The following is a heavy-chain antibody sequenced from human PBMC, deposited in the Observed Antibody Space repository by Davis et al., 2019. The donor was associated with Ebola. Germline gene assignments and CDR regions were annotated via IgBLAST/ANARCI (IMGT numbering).Heavy chain of an antibody. CDR2: IIPTLGIA. V-gene: IGHV1-69*04. J-gene: IGHJ4*02. CDR3: VTDRGYGSYYFDY. CDR1: GGTFSDYA. Sequence: SVKVSCKASGGTFSDYAINWVRQAPGQGLEWMGRIIPTLGIANYAQKFQGRVTITADKSTSAAYMELSSLKSEDTAVFYCVTDRGYGSYYFDYWGQGTLVTVSS. D-gene: IGHD3-10*01.